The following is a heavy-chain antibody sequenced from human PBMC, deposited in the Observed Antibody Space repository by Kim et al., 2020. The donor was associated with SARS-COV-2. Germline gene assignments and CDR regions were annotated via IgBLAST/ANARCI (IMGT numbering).Heavy chain of an antibody. Sequence: GVSLRLSCAASGFKFDDYAMHWVRQRPGKGLEWVSGITWNSGSTGYADSVKGRFTISRDNAQNSLYLQMNSLRAEDTALYFCATLAGGKGEMDVWGLGTTVTVSS. J-gene: IGHJ6*02. D-gene: IGHD3-3*02. V-gene: IGHV3-9*01. CDR3: ATLAGGKGEMDV. CDR1: GFKFDDYA. CDR2: ITWNSGST.